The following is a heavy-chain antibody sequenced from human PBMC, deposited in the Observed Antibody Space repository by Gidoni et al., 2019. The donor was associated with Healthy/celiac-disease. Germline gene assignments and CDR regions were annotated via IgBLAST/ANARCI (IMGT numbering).Heavy chain of an antibody. V-gene: IGHV3-21*01. CDR3: ARLLEPGYGGNFPSYGMDV. D-gene: IGHD2-21*01. CDR1: GCTCRSYS. CDR2: ISSSSSYI. J-gene: IGHJ6*02. Sequence: EVQLVESGGGLVKPGGSLRLSCAASGCTCRSYSMNWVRQGPGKGLEWVSSISSSSSYIYYADSVKGRFTISRDNAKNSLYLQMNSLRAEDTAVYYCARLLEPGYGGNFPSYGMDVWGQGTTVTVSS.